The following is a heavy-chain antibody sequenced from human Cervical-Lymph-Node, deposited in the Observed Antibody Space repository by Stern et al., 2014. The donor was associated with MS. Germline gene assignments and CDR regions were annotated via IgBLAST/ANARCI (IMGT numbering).Heavy chain of an antibody. D-gene: IGHD4-17*01. V-gene: IGHV3-23*04. CDR1: GFTFSSYA. CDR3: AKSTVTSLSDY. CDR2: SGSGGST. J-gene: IGHJ4*02. Sequence: EVQLEESGGGLVQPGGSLRLSCAASGFTFSSYAMSWVRQAPGKGLEWVSASGSGGSTYYADSVKGRFTISRDNSKNTLYLQMNSLRAEDTAVYYCAKSTVTSLSDYWGQGTLVTVSS.